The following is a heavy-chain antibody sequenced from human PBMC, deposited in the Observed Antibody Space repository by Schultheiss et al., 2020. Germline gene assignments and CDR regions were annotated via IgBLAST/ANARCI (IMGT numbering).Heavy chain of an antibody. CDR2: IKQDGSEK. D-gene: IGHD6-13*01. V-gene: IGHV3-33*08. J-gene: IGHJ4*02. Sequence: GSLRLSCAASGFTFDDYAMHWVRQAPGKGLEWVANIKQDGSEKYYADSVKGRVTVSRDNSNSRLYLQMNSLRAEDTAVYYCARDLSSSWYLDYWGLGTLVTVSS. CDR1: GFTFDDYA. CDR3: ARDLSSSWYLDY.